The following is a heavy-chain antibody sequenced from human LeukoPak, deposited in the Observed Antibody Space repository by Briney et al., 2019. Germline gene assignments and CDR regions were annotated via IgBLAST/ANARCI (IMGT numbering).Heavy chain of an antibody. CDR2: INPNSGGT. V-gene: IGHV1-2*06. J-gene: IGHJ4*02. D-gene: IGHD3-16*02. CDR1: GYTFTGYY. CDR3: ARDYAWGSYRLGFDY. Sequence: GASVKVSCKASGYTFTGYYMHWVRQAPGQGLEWMGRINPNSGGTNYAQKLQGRVTMTTDTSTSTAYMELRSLRSDDTAVYYCARDYAWGSYRLGFDYWGQGTLVTVSS.